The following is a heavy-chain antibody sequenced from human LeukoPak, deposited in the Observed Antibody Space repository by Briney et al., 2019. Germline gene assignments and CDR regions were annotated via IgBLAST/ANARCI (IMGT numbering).Heavy chain of an antibody. D-gene: IGHD6-19*01. J-gene: IGHJ4*02. CDR3: ARYNSAWKTDDY. Sequence: GGSLRLSCAASGFTFNSYWMTWVHQAPGKGLEWVADIKQDGSDKYYAGSVKGRFTISRDNAKNSLYLQMNSLRAEDTAVYFCARYNSAWKTDDYWGQGTLVTVSS. CDR2: IKQDGSDK. V-gene: IGHV3-7*03. CDR1: GFTFNSYW.